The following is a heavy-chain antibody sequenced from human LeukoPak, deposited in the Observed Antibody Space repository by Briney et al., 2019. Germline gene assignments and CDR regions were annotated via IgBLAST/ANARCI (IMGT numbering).Heavy chain of an antibody. CDR2: INPDGSVR. Sequence: GGSLRLSCAASEFTFSRHWMSWVRRAPGKGLQWVASINPDGSVRHYVDSVRGRFTISRDNTKNSLYLQMNSLRVEDVALYFCARLKDSATRYDYWGQGTLVTVSS. J-gene: IGHJ4*02. V-gene: IGHV3-7*01. CDR1: EFTFSRHW. D-gene: IGHD1-26*01. CDR3: ARLKDSATRYDY.